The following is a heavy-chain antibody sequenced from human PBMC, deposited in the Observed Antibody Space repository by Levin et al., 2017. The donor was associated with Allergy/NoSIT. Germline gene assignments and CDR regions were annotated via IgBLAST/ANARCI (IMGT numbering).Heavy chain of an antibody. V-gene: IGHV1-2*02. CDR2: INPNNGAT. D-gene: IGHD1-14*01. J-gene: IGHJ4*02. CDR3: ARVGANWNHGDY. CDR1: GYNFTGYY. Sequence: GESLKISCKASGYNFTGYYLHWVRQAPGQGPEWMGWINPNNGATKYAQKFQGSVTMTRDTSISTAYMELSTLISDDTAVYYCARVGANWNHGDYWGQGTLVIVSS.